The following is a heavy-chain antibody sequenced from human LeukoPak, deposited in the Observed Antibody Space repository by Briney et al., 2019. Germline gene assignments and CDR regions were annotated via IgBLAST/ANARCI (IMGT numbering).Heavy chain of an antibody. CDR2: INPSGGST. CDR3: ASGTYCGGDCYSGYYYMDV. J-gene: IGHJ6*03. CDR1: GYTFTSYY. D-gene: IGHD2-21*01. V-gene: IGHV1-46*01. Sequence: ASVKVSCKASGYTFTSYYMHWVRQAPGQGLEWMGIINPSGGSTSYAQKFQGRVTMTRDTSTSTVYMELSSLRSEDTAVYYCASGTYCGGDCYSGYYYMDVWGKGTTVTVSS.